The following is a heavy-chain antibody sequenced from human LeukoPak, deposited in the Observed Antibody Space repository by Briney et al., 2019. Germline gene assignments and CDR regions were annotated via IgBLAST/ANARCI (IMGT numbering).Heavy chain of an antibody. CDR1: GYTFTSYG. Sequence: ASAKVSCKASGYTFTSYGISWVRQAPGQGLEWMGWISAYNGNTNYAQKLQGRVTMTTDTSTSTAYMELRSLRSDDTAVYYCARGDSSSWSYYFDYWGQGTLVTVSS. J-gene: IGHJ4*02. CDR3: ARGDSSSWSYYFDY. V-gene: IGHV1-18*01. D-gene: IGHD6-13*01. CDR2: ISAYNGNT.